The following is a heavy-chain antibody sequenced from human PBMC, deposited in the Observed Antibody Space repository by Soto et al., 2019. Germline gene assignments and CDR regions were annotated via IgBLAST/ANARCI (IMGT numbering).Heavy chain of an antibody. CDR2: IYYSGST. J-gene: IGHJ4*02. CDR1: GGSISSYY. V-gene: IGHV4-59*01. CDR3: ARSDGRY. Sequence: PSATLSLTCTASGGSISSYYWSWIRQPPGKGLEWIGYIYYSGSTNYNPPLKSRVTISVDTSKNQFSLKLSSVTAADTAVYYCARSDGRYWGQGTLVTVSS.